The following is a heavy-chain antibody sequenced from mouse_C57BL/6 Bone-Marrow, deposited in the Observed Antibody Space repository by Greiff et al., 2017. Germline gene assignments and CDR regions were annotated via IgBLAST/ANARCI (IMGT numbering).Heavy chain of an antibody. CDR2: IRSKSNNYAT. Sequence: EVKVVESGGGLVQPKGSLKLSCAASGFSFNTYAMNWVRQAPGKGLEWVARIRSKSNNYATYYADPVKDRFTISRDDSESMLYLQRNNLKTEDTDMYCGVSRYGSRYDYYAMDYWGQGTSVTVSS. J-gene: IGHJ4*01. CDR3: VSRYGSRYDYYAMDY. CDR1: GFSFNTYA. V-gene: IGHV10-1*01. D-gene: IGHD1-1*01.